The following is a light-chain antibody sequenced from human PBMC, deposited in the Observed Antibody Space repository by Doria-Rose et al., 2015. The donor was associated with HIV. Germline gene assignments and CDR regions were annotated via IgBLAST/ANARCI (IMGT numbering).Light chain of an antibody. J-gene: IGKJ3*01. CDR1: QSPLYTSKNY. CDR3: QQYYDTPS. V-gene: IGKV4-1*01. Sequence: TQSPESLGMSLGERATLNCKSNQSPLYTSKNYLAWHQQKPGQPPKLLIYWASTRQSGVPARFSGSGSGTDFTLTISSQEAEDVAVYYCQQYYDTPSFGPGTTVDIK. CDR2: WAS.